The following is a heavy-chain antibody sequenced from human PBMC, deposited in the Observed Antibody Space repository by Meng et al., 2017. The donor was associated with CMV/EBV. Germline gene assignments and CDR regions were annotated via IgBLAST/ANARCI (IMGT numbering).Heavy chain of an antibody. CDR1: GFTFSSYW. Sequence: GGSLRLSCAASGFTFSSYWMSWVRQAPGKGLEWVANIKQDGSEKYYVDSVKGRFTISRDNAKNSLYLQMNSLRAEDTAVYYCARDDRYCSSTSCLNYGMDVWGQGTTVTVSS. D-gene: IGHD2-2*01. V-gene: IGHV3-7*01. J-gene: IGHJ6*02. CDR2: IKQDGSEK. CDR3: ARDDRYCSSTSCLNYGMDV.